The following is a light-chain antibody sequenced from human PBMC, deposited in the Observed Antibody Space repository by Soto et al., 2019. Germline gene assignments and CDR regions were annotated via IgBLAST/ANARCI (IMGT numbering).Light chain of an antibody. CDR1: SSDVGGYNY. CDR3: SSYTGSSTYVV. Sequence: QSVLTQPASVSGSPGQSITISCTGTSSDVGGYNYVSWYQQHPGKAPKLMIYDVNNRPSGVSNRFSGSKSGNTASLTISGLQAEDEADYYCSSYTGSSTYVVFGGGTKRTVL. J-gene: IGLJ2*01. CDR2: DVN. V-gene: IGLV2-14*01.